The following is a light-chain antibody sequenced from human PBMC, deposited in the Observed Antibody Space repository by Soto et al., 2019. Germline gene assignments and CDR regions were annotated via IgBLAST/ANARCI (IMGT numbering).Light chain of an antibody. Sequence: IQTTQSPSSLPASVGDRVTITCQASQDIRKYLNWYQQKPGKAPKLLIYDASNLETGVPSRFSGSGSGTDFTFTISRLQPEDIATYYCQQYENLPTFGQGTRLEIK. CDR3: QQYENLPT. J-gene: IGKJ5*01. CDR2: DAS. V-gene: IGKV1-33*01. CDR1: QDIRKY.